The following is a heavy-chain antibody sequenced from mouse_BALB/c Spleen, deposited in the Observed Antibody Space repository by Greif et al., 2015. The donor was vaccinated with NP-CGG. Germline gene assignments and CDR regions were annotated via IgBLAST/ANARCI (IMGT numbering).Heavy chain of an antibody. CDR2: IYPGDGDT. CDR1: GYAFSSYW. J-gene: IGHJ2*01. V-gene: IGHV1-80*01. Sequence: QVQLQQSGAELVRPGSSVKISCKASGYAFSSYWMNWVKQRPGQGLEWIGQIYPGDGDTNYNGKFKGKDTLTADKSSSTAYMQLSSLTSEDSAVYFCARVGNYYFDYWGQGTTLTVSS. CDR3: ARVGNYYFDY. D-gene: IGHD2-1*01.